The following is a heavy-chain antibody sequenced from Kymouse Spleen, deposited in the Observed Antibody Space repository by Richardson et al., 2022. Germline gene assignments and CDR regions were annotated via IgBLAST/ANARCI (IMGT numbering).Heavy chain of an antibody. V-gene: IGHV6-1*01. CDR2: TYYRSKWYN. J-gene: IGHJ6*02. CDR3: ARVGVLWFGELLGYYYGMDV. D-gene: IGHD3-10*01. Sequence: QVQLQQSGPGLVKPSQTLSLTCAISGDSVSSNSAAWNWIRQSPSRGLEWLGRTYYRSKWYNDYAVSVKSRITINPDTSKNQFSLQLNSVTPEDTAVYYCARVGVLWFGELLGYYYGMDVWGQGTTVTVSS. CDR1: GDSVSSNSAA.